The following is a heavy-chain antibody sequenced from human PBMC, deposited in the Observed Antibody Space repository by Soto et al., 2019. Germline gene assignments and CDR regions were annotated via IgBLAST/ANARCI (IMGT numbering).Heavy chain of an antibody. CDR1: GGSISSGDFH. D-gene: IGHD5-18*01. CDR3: ARGKVDAGMVDPYYFDY. CDR2: IYYSGST. J-gene: IGHJ4*02. V-gene: IGHV4-31*03. Sequence: PSETLSLTCTVSGGSISSGDFHWNWIRQRPGKGLEWIGYIYYSGSTYYNPSLKSRVTISVDTSKNQFSLKLTSVTAADTAVYYCARGKVDAGMVDPYYFDYWGQGTLVTVSS.